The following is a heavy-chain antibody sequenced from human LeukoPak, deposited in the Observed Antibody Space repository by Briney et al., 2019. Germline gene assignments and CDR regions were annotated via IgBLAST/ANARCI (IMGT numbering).Heavy chain of an antibody. D-gene: IGHD3-10*01. CDR2: IWYDGSNK. CDR3: ARGGMVRGVILDY. V-gene: IGHV3-33*01. Sequence: GGSLRLSCAASGFTFSSYGMHWVRQAPGKGLEWVAVIWYDGSNKYYADSVKGRFTISRDNSKNTLYLQMNSLRAEDTAVYYCARGGMVRGVILDYWGQGTPVTVSS. CDR1: GFTFSSYG. J-gene: IGHJ4*02.